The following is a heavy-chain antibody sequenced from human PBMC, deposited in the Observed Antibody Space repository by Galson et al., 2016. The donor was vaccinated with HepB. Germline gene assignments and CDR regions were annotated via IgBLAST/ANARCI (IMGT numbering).Heavy chain of an antibody. CDR3: ARDWGFLGGVTQNWFDP. CDR1: GYNFLSYG. J-gene: IGHJ5*02. V-gene: IGHV1-18*01. Sequence: SVKVSCKASGYNFLSYGISWLRQAPGQGLEWMGRIRTHSEMTHYAQKFQGRVTMTTDTSTTTVHMELRSLRPDDTAIYYCARDWGFLGGVTQNWFDPWGQGTLVTVSS. D-gene: IGHD3-16*01. CDR2: IRTHSEMT.